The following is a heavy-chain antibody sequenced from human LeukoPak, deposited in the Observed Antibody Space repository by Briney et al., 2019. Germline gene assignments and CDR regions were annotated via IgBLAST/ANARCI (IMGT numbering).Heavy chain of an antibody. Sequence: PSETLSLTCTVSGGSISSYYWSWIRQPPGKGLEWIGYIYTSGSTNYNPSLKSRVAISVDTSKNQFSLKLSSVTAADTAVYYCARHSTGRYTGFHYFDYWGQGTLVTVSS. CDR1: GGSISSYY. V-gene: IGHV4-4*09. D-gene: IGHD1-26*01. J-gene: IGHJ4*02. CDR3: ARHSTGRYTGFHYFDY. CDR2: IYTSGST.